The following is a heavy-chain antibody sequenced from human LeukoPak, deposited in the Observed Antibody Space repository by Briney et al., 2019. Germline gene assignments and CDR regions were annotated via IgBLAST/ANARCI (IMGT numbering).Heavy chain of an antibody. CDR2: IWYDGSNK. Sequence: PGGSLRLSCAASGFTFSSYGMHWVRQAPGKGLEWVAVIWYDGSNKYYADSVKGRFTISRDNSKNTLYLQMNSLRAEDTAVYYCAREYLTGETFYYFDYWGQGTLVTVSS. V-gene: IGHV3-33*01. D-gene: IGHD7-27*01. J-gene: IGHJ4*02. CDR1: GFTFSSYG. CDR3: AREYLTGETFYYFDY.